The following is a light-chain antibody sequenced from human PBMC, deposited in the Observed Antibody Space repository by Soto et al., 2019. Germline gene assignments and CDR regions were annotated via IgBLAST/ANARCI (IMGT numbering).Light chain of an antibody. Sequence: EIVLTQSPGTLSLSPGDRATLSCRASQSVSSSFLAWYQQKPGQAPMLLIYGASNRATGIPDRFSGSGSGTDFTLTISRLEPEDFAVYYCQQYVTSPLTFGQGTKVEIE. J-gene: IGKJ1*01. CDR3: QQYVTSPLT. V-gene: IGKV3-20*01. CDR2: GAS. CDR1: QSVSSSF.